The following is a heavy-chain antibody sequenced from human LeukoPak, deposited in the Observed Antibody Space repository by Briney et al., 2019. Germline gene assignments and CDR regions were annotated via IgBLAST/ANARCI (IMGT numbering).Heavy chain of an antibody. D-gene: IGHD3-10*01. CDR1: GGSISSYY. CDR2: IYYSGST. V-gene: IGHV4-59*08. Sequence: SETLSLTCTVSGGSISSYYWSWIRQPPGKGLAWIGYIYYSGSTNYNPSLKSRVTISVDTSKNQFSLKLSSVTAADTAVYYCARHGLPKWFGDRRRLYNWFDPWGQGTLVTVSS. CDR3: ARHGLPKWFGDRRRLYNWFDP. J-gene: IGHJ5*02.